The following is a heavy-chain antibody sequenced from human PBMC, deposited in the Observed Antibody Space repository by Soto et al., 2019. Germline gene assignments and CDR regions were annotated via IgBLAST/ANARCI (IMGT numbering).Heavy chain of an antibody. J-gene: IGHJ4*02. CDR3: ARDSYGDYYFDY. CDR1: GGSISSYY. CDR2: IYYSGST. D-gene: IGHD4-17*01. V-gene: IGHV4-59*01. Sequence: SETLSLTCTVSGGSISSYYLSWIRQPPGKGLEWIGYIYYSGSTNYNPSLKSRVTISVDTSKNQFSLKLSSVTAADTAVYYCARDSYGDYYFDYWGQGTLVTVSS.